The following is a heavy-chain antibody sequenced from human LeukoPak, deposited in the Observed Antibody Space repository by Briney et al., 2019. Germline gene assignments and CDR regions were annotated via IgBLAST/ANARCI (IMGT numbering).Heavy chain of an antibody. V-gene: IGHV1-69*13. CDR1: GGTFSSYA. J-gene: IGHJ6*04. CDR2: VIPIFGTA. Sequence: SEKVSCKASGGTFSSYAISWVRQAPGQGLEWMGGVIPIFGTANYAQKFQGRVTITADESTSTAYMELSSLRSEDTAVYYCARDSGAAHGMDVWGKGTTVTVSS. D-gene: IGHD3-10*01. CDR3: ARDSGAAHGMDV.